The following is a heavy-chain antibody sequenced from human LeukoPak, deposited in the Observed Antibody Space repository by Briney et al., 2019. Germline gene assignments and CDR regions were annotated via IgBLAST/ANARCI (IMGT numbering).Heavy chain of an antibody. Sequence: PSETLSLTCTVSGGSISSYYWSWIRQPPGKGLEWIGYIYYSGSTNYNPSLKSRVTISVDTSKNQFSLKLSSVTAADTAVYYCASGLKWTPYYFDYWGQGTLVTVSS. CDR3: ASGLKWTPYYFDY. V-gene: IGHV4-59*01. CDR1: GGSISSYY. D-gene: IGHD2-8*01. CDR2: IYYSGST. J-gene: IGHJ4*02.